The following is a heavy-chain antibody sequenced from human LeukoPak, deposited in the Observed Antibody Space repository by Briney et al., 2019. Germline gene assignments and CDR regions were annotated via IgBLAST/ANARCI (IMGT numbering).Heavy chain of an antibody. J-gene: IGHJ4*02. D-gene: IGHD2-8*01. CDR3: AREGGHCSNGICSYFDY. Sequence: PGRSLRLSCAASGFTFSHYGMHWVRQAPGKGLEWVAVMWSDGTKKYYADSVKGRFTVSRDTSKHTLYLQMSSLRAEDTAVYYCAREGGHCSNGICSYFDYWGQGSLVTVSS. CDR2: MWSDGTKK. V-gene: IGHV3-33*01. CDR1: GFTFSHYG.